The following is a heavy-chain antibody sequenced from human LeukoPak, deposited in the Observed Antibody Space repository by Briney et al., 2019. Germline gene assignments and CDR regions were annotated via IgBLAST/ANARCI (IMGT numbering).Heavy chain of an antibody. J-gene: IGHJ6*02. CDR3: ASLIRQGHYAMDV. V-gene: IGHV4-59*01. CDR1: GVSISSYC. CDR2: MHNSGNT. Sequence: PSETLSLTCTASGVSISSYCWSWIRQSPGKGLEWIGYMHNSGNTKYNSSLKSRVTMSLDTSKNQFSLRLSSVTAADAAVYYCASLIRQGHYAMDVWGQGTMVTVSS.